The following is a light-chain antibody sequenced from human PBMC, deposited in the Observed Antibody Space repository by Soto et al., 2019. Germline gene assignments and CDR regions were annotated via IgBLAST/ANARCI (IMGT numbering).Light chain of an antibody. Sequence: SYELTQPPSVSVAPGKTARITCGGNNIGSKSVHWCQRKPGQAPVLVIYYDSDRPSGIPERFSGYNSGNTATLTINTVEAGDEPEYYCQVWHSSSDHLVVFGGGTKLTVL. CDR2: YDS. V-gene: IGLV3-21*04. J-gene: IGLJ2*01. CDR1: NIGSKS. CDR3: QVWHSSSDHLVV.